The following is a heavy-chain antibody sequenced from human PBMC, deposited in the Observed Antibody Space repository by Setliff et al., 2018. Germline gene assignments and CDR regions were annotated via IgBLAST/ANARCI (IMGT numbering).Heavy chain of an antibody. CDR1: GGSISSGGYY. CDR3: ARGRYWFAPNWFDP. D-gene: IGHD2-21*01. J-gene: IGHJ5*02. Sequence: PSETLSLTCTVSGGSISSGGYYWSWIRQHPGKGLEWIGYIYYSGSTYYNPSLKSRVTISVDTSKTQFSLKLSSVTAADTAVYYCARGRYWFAPNWFDPWGQGTLVTVSS. CDR2: IYYSGST. V-gene: IGHV4-31*03.